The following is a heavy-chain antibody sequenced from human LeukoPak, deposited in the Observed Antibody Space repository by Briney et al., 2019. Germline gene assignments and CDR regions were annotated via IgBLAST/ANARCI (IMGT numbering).Heavy chain of an antibody. V-gene: IGHV3-23*01. Sequence: PGGSLRLSCVASGFTFSSYAMIWVRQAPGKGLEWVSGIRGSGGRTYYADSVKGRVTMSRDNSKNTLYLQMNSLRAEDTAVYYCAKDYGDYQGAFDIWGQGTLVTASS. CDR1: GFTFSSYA. CDR2: IRGSGGRT. D-gene: IGHD4-17*01. CDR3: AKDYGDYQGAFDI. J-gene: IGHJ3*02.